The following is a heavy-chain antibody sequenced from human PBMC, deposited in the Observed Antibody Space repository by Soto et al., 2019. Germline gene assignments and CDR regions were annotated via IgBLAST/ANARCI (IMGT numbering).Heavy chain of an antibody. J-gene: IGHJ5*02. Sequence: PSETLSLTCAVSGGSISSRNWWSWVRQPPGKGLEWIGEIYHSGSTNYNPSLKSRVTISVDKSKNQFSLKLSSVTAADTAVYYCARDPATRRRGPRFDPWGQGTLVTVSS. CDR1: GGSISSRNW. V-gene: IGHV4-4*02. D-gene: IGHD3-10*01. CDR2: IYHSGST. CDR3: ARDPATRRRGPRFDP.